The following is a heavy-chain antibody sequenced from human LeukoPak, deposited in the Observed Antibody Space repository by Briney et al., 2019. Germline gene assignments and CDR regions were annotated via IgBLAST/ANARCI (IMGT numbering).Heavy chain of an antibody. CDR1: GGSISSYY. Sequence: SETLSLTCTVSGGSISSYYWSWIRQPPGKGREWIGSIYYSGSTYYNPSLKGRVTISVDTSKNQFSLKLSSVTAADTAVYYCARVRGWYMIDYWGQGTLVTVSS. CDR3: ARVRGWYMIDY. CDR2: IYYSGST. V-gene: IGHV4-59*05. D-gene: IGHD6-19*01. J-gene: IGHJ4*02.